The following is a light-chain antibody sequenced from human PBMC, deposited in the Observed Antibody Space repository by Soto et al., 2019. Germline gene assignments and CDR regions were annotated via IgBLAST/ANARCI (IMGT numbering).Light chain of an antibody. V-gene: IGLV2-8*01. CDR2: EVN. Sequence: SALTQPPSASGSPGQSVAISCTGTSSDVGGYNYVSWYQQHPGKAPKLMIYEVNKRPSGVPDRFSGSKSGNTASLTVSGLQAEDEADYYCSSYAASSTVFGTGPKVTVL. CDR1: SSDVGGYNY. J-gene: IGLJ1*01. CDR3: SSYAASSTV.